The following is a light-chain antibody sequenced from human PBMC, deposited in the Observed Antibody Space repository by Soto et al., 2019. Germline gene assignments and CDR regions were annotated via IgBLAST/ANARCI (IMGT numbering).Light chain of an antibody. CDR3: QQYNNWPQT. J-gene: IGKJ1*01. Sequence: EIVMTQSPATLSVFPGERATLSCRASQSVSSNLAWYQQKPGQAPRLLIYGASTRATGIPARFSGSGSGTEFTLTISSLQSEDLAVYYCQQYNNWPQTFGQGTKVEIK. CDR2: GAS. CDR1: QSVSSN. V-gene: IGKV3-15*01.